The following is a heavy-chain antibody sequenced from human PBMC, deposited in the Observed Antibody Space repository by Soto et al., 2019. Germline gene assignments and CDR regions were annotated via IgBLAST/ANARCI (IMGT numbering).Heavy chain of an antibody. CDR1: GYTFTSYG. D-gene: IGHD3-22*01. V-gene: IGHV1-18*01. CDR2: ISAYNGNT. CDR3: ARGRYYDSSGYYGPDAFDI. Sequence: GGSVKVSCKASGYTFTSYGISWVRQAPGQGREWRGWISAYNGNTNYAQKLQGRVTMTTDTSTSTAYMELRSMRSDDTAVYYCARGRYYDSSGYYGPDAFDIWGQGTMVTVSS. J-gene: IGHJ3*02.